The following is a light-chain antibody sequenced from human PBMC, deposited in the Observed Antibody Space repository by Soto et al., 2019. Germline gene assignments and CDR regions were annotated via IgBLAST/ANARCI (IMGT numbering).Light chain of an antibody. CDR2: EVS. CDR3: SSYAGSNNFVV. Sequence: QSALTQPPSASGSPGQSVTISCTGTSSDVGGYNYVSWYQQHPGKAPKLMIYEVSKRPSGVPDRFSGSKSGNTASLTVSGLQAEDEAEYYCSSYAGSNNFVVFGGGTKLPVL. J-gene: IGLJ2*01. CDR1: SSDVGGYNY. V-gene: IGLV2-8*01.